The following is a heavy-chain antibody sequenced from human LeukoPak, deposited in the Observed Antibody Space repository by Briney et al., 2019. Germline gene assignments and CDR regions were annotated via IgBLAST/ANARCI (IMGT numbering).Heavy chain of an antibody. J-gene: IGHJ3*02. Sequence: SETLSLTCTVSGGSLSSYYWSWIRQPPGKGLELMGYIYYSGSTNYNPSLKSRVTISVDTSKNQFSLKLSSVTAADTAVYYCARDLDYVWGSYRSPYAFDIWGQGTMVTVSS. CDR1: GGSLSSYY. V-gene: IGHV4-59*01. CDR3: ARDLDYVWGSYRSPYAFDI. CDR2: IYYSGST. D-gene: IGHD3-16*02.